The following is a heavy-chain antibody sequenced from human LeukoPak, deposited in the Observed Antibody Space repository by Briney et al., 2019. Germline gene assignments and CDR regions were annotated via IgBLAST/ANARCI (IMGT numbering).Heavy chain of an antibody. D-gene: IGHD6-6*01. CDR3: ARTIASRPYYFDY. J-gene: IGHJ4*02. Sequence: SETLSLTCTVSGDSIGSHYWSWIRQPPGKGLEWIGYIQDSGYTKYNPSLKSRLTISVDTSKNQFSLRLSSLTAADTAVFYCARTIASRPYYFDYWGQGTLVTVSS. CDR1: GDSIGSHY. CDR2: IQDSGYT. V-gene: IGHV4-59*11.